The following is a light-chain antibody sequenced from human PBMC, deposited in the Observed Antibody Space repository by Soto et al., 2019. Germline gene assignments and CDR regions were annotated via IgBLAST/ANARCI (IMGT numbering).Light chain of an antibody. CDR1: QTISSW. J-gene: IGKJ1*01. V-gene: IGKV1-5*03. CDR3: QEYHSFSVT. CDR2: KAS. Sequence: DIQMTQSPSTLSGSVGDRVTITCRASQTISSWLAWYQQKPGKAPKLLIYKASTLKSGVPSRFSGSGSGTEFTLTISSLQPEDFATYYCQEYHSFSVTFGQGTKVDIK.